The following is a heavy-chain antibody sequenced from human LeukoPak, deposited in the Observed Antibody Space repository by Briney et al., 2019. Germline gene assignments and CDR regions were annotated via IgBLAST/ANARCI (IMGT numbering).Heavy chain of an antibody. CDR1: GFTFDDYG. J-gene: IGHJ4*02. CDR2: INWNGGST. CDR3: ARSYYYGSGSYYNPYYFDY. Sequence: PGGSLRLSCAASGFTFDDYGMSWVRQAPGKGLEWVSGINWNGGSTGYADSVKGRFTISRDNAKNSLYLQMNSLRAEDTAVYYCARSYYYGSGSYYNPYYFDYWGQGTLVTVSS. V-gene: IGHV3-20*04. D-gene: IGHD3-10*01.